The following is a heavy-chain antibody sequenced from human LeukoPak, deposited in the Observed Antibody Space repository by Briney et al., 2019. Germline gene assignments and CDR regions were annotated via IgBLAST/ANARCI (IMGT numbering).Heavy chain of an antibody. Sequence: GGSLRLSCAASGFTFSSWVRQAPGKGLEWVSTISGSGGSRSYADSVQGRFTISRDNSKNTLYLQMNSLRAEDTAVYYCAKEYYYDSGSHYYYYYGMDVWGQGTTVTVSS. D-gene: IGHD3-10*01. V-gene: IGHV3-23*01. CDR2: ISGSGGSR. CDR3: AKEYYYDSGSHYYYYYGMDV. J-gene: IGHJ6*02. CDR1: GFTFSS.